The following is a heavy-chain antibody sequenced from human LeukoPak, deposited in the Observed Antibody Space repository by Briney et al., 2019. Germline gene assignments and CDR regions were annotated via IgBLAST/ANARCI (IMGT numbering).Heavy chain of an antibody. V-gene: IGHV4-39*07. J-gene: IGHJ3*01. Sequence: PSETLSLTCTVSGGSISSSSYYWGWIRQPPGKGLEWIGSIYHSGSTYYNPSLKSRVTISVDTSRNQFSLKLTSVTAADTAVYYCARGGHFSSSYSTINVWGQGTMVTVSS. CDR3: ARGGHFSSSYSTINV. D-gene: IGHD6-6*01. CDR2: IYHSGST. CDR1: GGSISSSSYY.